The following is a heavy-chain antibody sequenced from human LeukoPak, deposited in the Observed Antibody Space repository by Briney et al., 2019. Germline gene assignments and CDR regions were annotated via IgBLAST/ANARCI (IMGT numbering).Heavy chain of an antibody. CDR2: VYYSGST. D-gene: IGHD3-22*01. CDR1: GGSIGSSSYY. J-gene: IGHJ4*02. V-gene: IGHV4-39*07. Sequence: SETLSLTCTVSGGSIGSSSYYWGWIRQPPGKGLEWIGSVYYSGSTYYNPSLKSRVTISVDTSKNQFSLKLSSVTAADTAVYYCARDNYYDSSGYHNYFDYWGQGTLVTVSS. CDR3: ARDNYYDSSGYHNYFDY.